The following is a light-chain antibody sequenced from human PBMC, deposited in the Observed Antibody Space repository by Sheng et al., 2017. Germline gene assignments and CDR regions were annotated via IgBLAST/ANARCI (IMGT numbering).Light chain of an antibody. CDR3: QQYKNYPWT. CDR1: QSISSW. J-gene: IGKJ1*01. Sequence: DIQMTQSPSTLSASVGERVTITCRASQSISSWLAWYQQKPGKAPKLLIYEASSLESGVPSNFSGGGSGTEFTLAISSLQPYDSATYFCQQYKNYPWTFGQGTKVE. V-gene: IGKV1-5*03. CDR2: EAS.